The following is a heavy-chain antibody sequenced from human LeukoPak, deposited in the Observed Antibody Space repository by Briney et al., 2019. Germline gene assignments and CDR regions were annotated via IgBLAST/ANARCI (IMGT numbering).Heavy chain of an antibody. CDR1: GVTFSSYE. D-gene: IGHD3-10*01. CDR2: ISSSGSTI. J-gene: IGHJ4*02. CDR3: ARDLLGYQLPNYYGSGSFDY. Sequence: GGTLRLSCAAYGVTFSSYERSWVRQAPGKGLEWVSYISSSGSTIYYADSVKGRFTISRDNAKNSLYLQMSSLRAEDTAVCYCARDLLGYQLPNYYGSGSFDYWGQGTLVTVSS. V-gene: IGHV3-48*03.